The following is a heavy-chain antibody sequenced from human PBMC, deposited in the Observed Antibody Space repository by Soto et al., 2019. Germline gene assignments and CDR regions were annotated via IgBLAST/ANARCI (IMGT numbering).Heavy chain of an antibody. Sequence: SETLSLTCTVSGGSISSSSYYWGWIRQPPGKGLEWIGSIYYSGSTYYNPSLKSRVTISVDTSKNQFSLKLSSVTAADTAVYYCARHRPPGGPGYYYYYYYMDVWGKGTTVTVSS. V-gene: IGHV4-39*01. CDR2: IYYSGST. CDR3: ARHRPPGGPGYYYYYYYMDV. CDR1: GGSISSSSYY. D-gene: IGHD1-26*01. J-gene: IGHJ6*03.